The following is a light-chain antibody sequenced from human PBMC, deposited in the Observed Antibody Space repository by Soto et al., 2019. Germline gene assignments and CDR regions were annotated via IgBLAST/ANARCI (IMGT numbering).Light chain of an antibody. CDR1: SSNIGAGYD. Sequence: QSVLTQPPSVSGAPGQRVTISCTGSSSNIGAGYDVHWYQQLPGTAPKLLMYGNNIRPSGVPDRFSDSKSGTSASLAITGLQAEDEAAYFCQSYDSSLRGLVFGGCTQLTVL. V-gene: IGLV1-40*01. J-gene: IGLJ7*01. CDR2: GNN. CDR3: QSYDSSLRGLV.